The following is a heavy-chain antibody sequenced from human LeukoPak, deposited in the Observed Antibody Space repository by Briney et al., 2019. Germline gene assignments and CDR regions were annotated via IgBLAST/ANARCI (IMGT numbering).Heavy chain of an antibody. Sequence: PGGSLRLSCAASGFTFSSYWMNWARQAPGKGLEWVASINHNGNVNYYVDSVKGRFTISRDNAKNSLYLQMSNLRAEDTAVYFCARDQPRQLWLLFYYYGMDVWGQGTTVTVSS. CDR3: ARDQPRQLWLLFYYYGMDV. D-gene: IGHD5-18*01. CDR1: GFTFSSYW. J-gene: IGHJ6*02. V-gene: IGHV3-7*03. CDR2: INHNGNVN.